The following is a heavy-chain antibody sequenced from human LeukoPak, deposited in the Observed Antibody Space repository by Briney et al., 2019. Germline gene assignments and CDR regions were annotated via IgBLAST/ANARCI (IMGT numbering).Heavy chain of an antibody. V-gene: IGHV3-23*01. Sequence: PGGSLRLSCAVSGFRFMSYGMSWVRQAPGKGLEWSSSINGFGSSTYHSDSVQGRFTISRDNSKNILYLEMNSLRVEDMAIYYCAKDVGNILWCHDLWGQGTLVTVSA. CDR3: AKDVGNILWCHDL. CDR2: INGFGSST. J-gene: IGHJ5*02. CDR1: GFRFMSYG. D-gene: IGHD2-21*01.